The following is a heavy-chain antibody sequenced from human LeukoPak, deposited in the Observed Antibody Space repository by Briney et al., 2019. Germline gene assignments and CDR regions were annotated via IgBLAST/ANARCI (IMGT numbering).Heavy chain of an antibody. V-gene: IGHV3-48*03. CDR2: ISSSGSIV. J-gene: IGHJ5*01. CDR3: ARDPGGYYHSSGYYYGWFDS. D-gene: IGHD3-22*01. Sequence: GGSLRLSCAASGFNFRTYGMNWVRQAPGKGLEWVSYISSSGSIVYYAESVKGRFTISRDNAKNSVYLQTNILRDEDTALYYCARDPGGYYHSSGYYYGWFDSWGQGTLVSVSS. CDR1: GFNFRTYG.